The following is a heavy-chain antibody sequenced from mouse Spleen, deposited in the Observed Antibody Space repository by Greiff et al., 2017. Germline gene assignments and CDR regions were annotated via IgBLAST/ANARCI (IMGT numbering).Heavy chain of an antibody. CDR2: IYPGNSDT. Sequence: EVQLQQSGTVLARPGASVKMSCKASGYTFTSYWMHWVKQRPGQGLEWIGAIYPGNSDTSYNQKFKGKAKLTAVTSTSTAYMELSSLTNEDSAVYYCTRTVTVVPPWYFDVWGAGTTVTVSS. V-gene: IGHV1-5*01. J-gene: IGHJ1*01. D-gene: IGHD1-1*01. CDR3: TRTVTVVPPWYFDV. CDR1: GYTFTSYW.